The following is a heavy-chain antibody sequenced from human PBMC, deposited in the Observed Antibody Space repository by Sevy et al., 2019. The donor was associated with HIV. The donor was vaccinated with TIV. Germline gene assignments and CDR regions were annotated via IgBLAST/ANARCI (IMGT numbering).Heavy chain of an antibody. CDR3: ARDDVWGAAAGRAYYYYGMDV. CDR2: ISSSSSTI. D-gene: IGHD6-13*01. J-gene: IGHJ6*02. Sequence: GGSLRLSCAASGFTFSSYSMNWVRQAPGKGLEWVSYISSSSSTIYYAYSVKGRFTISRDNAKNSLYLQMNSLRDEDTAVYYCARDDVWGAAAGRAYYYYGMDVWGQGTTVTVSS. V-gene: IGHV3-48*02. CDR1: GFTFSSYS.